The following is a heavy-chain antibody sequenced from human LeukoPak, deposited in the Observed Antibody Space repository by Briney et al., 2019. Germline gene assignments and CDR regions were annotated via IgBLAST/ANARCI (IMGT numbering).Heavy chain of an antibody. CDR1: GYTFTSYY. CDR3: ARASGCSGGGCYSGDYYYYMDV. CDR2: INPSGGST. V-gene: IGHV1-46*01. D-gene: IGHD2-15*01. J-gene: IGHJ6*03. Sequence: PGASVKVSCKASGYTFTSYYMHWVRQAPGQGLEWMGLINPSGGSTSYAQKFQGRVTMTRDTSTSTVYMELSSLRSEDTAVYYCARASGCSGGGCYSGDYYYYMDVWGKGTTVTVSS.